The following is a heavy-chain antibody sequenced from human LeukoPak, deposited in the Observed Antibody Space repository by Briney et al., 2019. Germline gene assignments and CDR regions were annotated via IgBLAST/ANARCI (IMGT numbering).Heavy chain of an antibody. D-gene: IGHD1-20*01. CDR3: ARTNWTDVYFDY. CDR1: GGTFSSYA. V-gene: IGHV1-69*06. Sequence: SVKVSCKASGGTFSSYAISWVRQAPGQGLEWMGGIIPIFGTANYAQKFQGRVTITADKSTSTAYMELSSLRSEDTAVYYCARTNWTDVYFDYWGQGTLVTVSS. J-gene: IGHJ4*02. CDR2: IIPIFGTA.